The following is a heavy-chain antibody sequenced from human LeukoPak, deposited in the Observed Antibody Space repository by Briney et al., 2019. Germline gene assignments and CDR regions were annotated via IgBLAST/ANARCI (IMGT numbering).Heavy chain of an antibody. V-gene: IGHV1-2*02. J-gene: IGHJ4*01. Sequence: ASVTVSCKASGYTFTDYYMHWVRQAPGQGLEWIGLINPKRGGTSYAQKFQGRVTITRDTSISTAYMELSGLRSDDTAVYYCARPLTIGSGYYHFDFWGQGTLVTVSS. CDR3: ARPLTIGSGYYHFDF. CDR2: INPKRGGT. D-gene: IGHD3-22*01. CDR1: GYTFTDYY.